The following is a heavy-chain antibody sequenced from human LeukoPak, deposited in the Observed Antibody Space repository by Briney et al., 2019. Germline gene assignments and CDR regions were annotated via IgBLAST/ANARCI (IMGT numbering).Heavy chain of an antibody. CDR2: IYYSGST. D-gene: IGHD1-26*01. Sequence: PSETLSLTCTVSGGSISSSSYYWGWIRQPPGKGLEWIGSIYYSGSTYYNPSLKSRVTISVDTSKNQFSLKLSSVTAADTAVYYCARPIVGATNWGYYMDVWGKGTTVTVSS. V-gene: IGHV4-39*07. CDR3: ARPIVGATNWGYYMDV. J-gene: IGHJ6*03. CDR1: GGSISSSSYY.